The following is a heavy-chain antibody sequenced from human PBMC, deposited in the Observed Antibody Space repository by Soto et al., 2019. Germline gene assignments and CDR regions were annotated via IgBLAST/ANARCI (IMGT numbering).Heavy chain of an antibody. CDR1: GFTFSSYS. Sequence: PGESLKISCKASGFTFSSYSLGWVRHIPGKGLQWMGNIFSSDSSAIYSPSFVGQVTISVDRSINTAYLQWSSLKASDTAIYYCGTWRGSSWFDYWGPGTLVTVSS. D-gene: IGHD2-2*01. CDR2: IFSSDSSA. J-gene: IGHJ4*02. CDR3: GTWRGSSWFDY. V-gene: IGHV5-51*01.